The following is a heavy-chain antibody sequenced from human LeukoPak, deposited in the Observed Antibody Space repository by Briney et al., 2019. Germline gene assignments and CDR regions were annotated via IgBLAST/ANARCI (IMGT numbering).Heavy chain of an antibody. J-gene: IGHJ4*02. Sequence: PGGSLRLSCAASGFTFSSYSMNWVRQAPGKGLEWVSSISSSSSYIYYADSVKGRFTISRDNAKNSLYLQMNSLRAEDTAVYYCAREGRYCSGGSCRDYFDYWGQGTLVTVSS. CDR1: GFTFSSYS. CDR3: AREGRYCSGGSCRDYFDY. D-gene: IGHD2-15*01. CDR2: ISSSSSYI. V-gene: IGHV3-21*01.